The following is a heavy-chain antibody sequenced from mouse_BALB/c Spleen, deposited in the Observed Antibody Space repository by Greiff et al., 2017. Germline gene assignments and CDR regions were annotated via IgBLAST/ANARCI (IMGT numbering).Heavy chain of an antibody. CDR1: GDSITSGY. Sequence: EVQLQQSGPSLVKPSQTLSLTCSVTGDSITSGYWNWIRKFPGNKLEYMGYISYSGSTYYNPSLKSRISITRDTSKNQYYLQLNSVTTEDTATYYCARVDRYDDYAMDYWGQGTSVTVSA. V-gene: IGHV3-8*02. CDR3: ARVDRYDDYAMDY. D-gene: IGHD2-14*01. J-gene: IGHJ4*01. CDR2: ISYSGST.